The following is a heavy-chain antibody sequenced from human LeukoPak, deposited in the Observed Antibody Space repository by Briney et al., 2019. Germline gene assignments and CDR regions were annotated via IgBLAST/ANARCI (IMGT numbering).Heavy chain of an antibody. D-gene: IGHD1-26*01. CDR1: GGSISSYY. J-gene: IGHJ4*02. Sequence: SETLSLTCTVSGGSISSYYWSWIRQPPGKGLEWIGYIYYSGSTNYNPSLKSRVTISVDTSKNQFSLKLSSVTAADTAVYYCARTSGSYYFDYWGQGTLVTVSS. V-gene: IGHV4-59*01. CDR3: ARTSGSYYFDY. CDR2: IYYSGST.